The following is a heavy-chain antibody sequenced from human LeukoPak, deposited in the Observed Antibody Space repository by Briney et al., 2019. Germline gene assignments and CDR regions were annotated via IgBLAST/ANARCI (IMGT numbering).Heavy chain of an antibody. D-gene: IGHD3-3*01. Sequence: GESLKISCKGSGYSFTHYWIAWVRQMPGKGLECMGVIYPGDSDTRYSPSFQGHVTISADESIGTAYLQWSSLKPSDTAMYYCARRIAIFGDGNWFDFWGQGTLVTVSS. CDR1: GYSFTHYW. V-gene: IGHV5-51*01. CDR2: IYPGDSDT. CDR3: ARRIAIFGDGNWFDF. J-gene: IGHJ5*01.